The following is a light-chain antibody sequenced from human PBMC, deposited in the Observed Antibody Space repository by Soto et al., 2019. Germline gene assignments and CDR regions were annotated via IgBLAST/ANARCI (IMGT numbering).Light chain of an antibody. CDR2: EVS. J-gene: IGLJ3*02. Sequence: QSALTQPPSASGSPGQSVTISCTGTSSDVGGYNYVSWYQQHPRKAPKLMIYEVSKRPSGVPDRFSGSKSGNTASLTVSGVQAEDEADYYCSSYAGSNNVVFGGGTKLTVL. CDR1: SSDVGGYNY. CDR3: SSYAGSNNVV. V-gene: IGLV2-8*01.